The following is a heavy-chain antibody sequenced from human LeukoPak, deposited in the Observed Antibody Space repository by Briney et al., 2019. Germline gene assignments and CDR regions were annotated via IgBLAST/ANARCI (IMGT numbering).Heavy chain of an antibody. D-gene: IGHD2-15*01. J-gene: IGHJ4*02. V-gene: IGHV3-43*02. CDR2: ISGDGGST. CDR1: GFTFHDYA. Sequence: GGSLRLSCLAPGFTFHDYAMHPVRQAPGKGLEWVSLISGDGGSTYYADSVKRLFTISSNNSKNSLYLQMNRLTTEYTALYYCAKDILNCSGGSCYPYYFDYWGQGTLLTVSS. CDR3: AKDILNCSGGSCYPYYFDY.